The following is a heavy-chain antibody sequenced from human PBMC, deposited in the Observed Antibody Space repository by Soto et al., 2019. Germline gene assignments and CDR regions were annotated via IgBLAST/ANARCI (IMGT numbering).Heavy chain of an antibody. J-gene: IGHJ4*02. V-gene: IGHV3-53*01. CDR3: ARALGYSYGSLYFDY. D-gene: IGHD5-18*01. CDR2: IYSGGST. CDR1: GFTVSSNY. Sequence: LRLSCAASGFTVSSNYMSWVRQAPGKGLEWVSVIYSGGSTYYADSVKGRFTISRDNSKNTLYLQMNSLRAEDTAVYYCARALGYSYGSLYFDYWGQGTLVTVSS.